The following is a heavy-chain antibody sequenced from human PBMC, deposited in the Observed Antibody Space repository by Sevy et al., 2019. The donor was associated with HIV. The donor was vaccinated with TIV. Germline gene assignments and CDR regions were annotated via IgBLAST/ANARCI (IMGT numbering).Heavy chain of an antibody. J-gene: IGHJ4*02. CDR1: GFTFSDYG. CDR3: VPGVTIFGVPVY. Sequence: GGSLRLSCAASGFTFSDYGMHWVRQAPGKGLEWVAFIRYDGSIKYYADSVKGRFTISRDNSKDKLYLQMNSLRPADTAVFYCVPGVTIFGVPVYWGQGTLVTVSS. D-gene: IGHD3-3*01. V-gene: IGHV3-30*02. CDR2: IRYDGSIK.